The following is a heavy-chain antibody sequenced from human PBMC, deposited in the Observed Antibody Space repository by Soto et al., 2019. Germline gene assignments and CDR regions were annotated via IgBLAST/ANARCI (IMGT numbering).Heavy chain of an antibody. CDR3: ARDRIVATSNGCCYYGMDV. Sequence: QVQLVQSGAEVKKPGSSVKVSCKASGGTFSSYAISWVRQAPGQGLEWMGGISPIFGTANYAQKFQGRGTSTAGEPTSTAYMELSSLRYEDTAVYYCARDRIVATSNGCCYYGMDVWGQVTTVTVSS. CDR1: GGTFSSYA. CDR2: ISPIFGTA. D-gene: IGHD5-12*01. V-gene: IGHV1-69*01. J-gene: IGHJ6*02.